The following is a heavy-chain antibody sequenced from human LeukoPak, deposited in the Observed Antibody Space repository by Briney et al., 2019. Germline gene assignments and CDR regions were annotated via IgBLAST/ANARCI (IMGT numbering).Heavy chain of an antibody. CDR2: INWNGGST. Sequence: GSLRLSCAASGFTFDDYGMSWVRQAPGKGLEWVSGINWNGGSTGYADSVKGRFTISRDNAKNSLYLQMNSLRAEDTALYYCARGITYYYDSSGYYFDYWGQGTLVTVSS. J-gene: IGHJ4*02. D-gene: IGHD3-22*01. CDR3: ARGITYYYDSSGYYFDY. V-gene: IGHV3-20*04. CDR1: GFTFDDYG.